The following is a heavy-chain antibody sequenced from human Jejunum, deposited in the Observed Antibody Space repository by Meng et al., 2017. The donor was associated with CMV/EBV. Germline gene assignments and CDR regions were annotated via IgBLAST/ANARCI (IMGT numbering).Heavy chain of an antibody. CDR3: ARRASGRYGN. D-gene: IGHD2/OR15-2a*01. CDR2: VYHTGRT. J-gene: IGHJ4*02. Sequence: LSCAFSDGSIRSNNYWNWVRQPPGKGLEWIGEVYHTGRTNQNPSLKSRVTISVDKSRNQFSLKLTSVTAADTAVYYCARRASGRYGNWGQGTLVTVSS. V-gene: IGHV4-4*02. CDR1: DGSIRSNNY.